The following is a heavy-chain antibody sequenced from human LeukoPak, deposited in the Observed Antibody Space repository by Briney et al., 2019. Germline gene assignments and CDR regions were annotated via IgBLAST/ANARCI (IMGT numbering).Heavy chain of an antibody. D-gene: IGHD1-26*01. Sequence: PSETLSLTCTVSGGSISSSSYYWGWIRQPPGKGLEWIGSIYYSGSTYYNPSLKSRVTISVDTSKNQFSLKLSSVTAADTAVYYCARSYSGSYYFYYWGQGTTVTVSS. V-gene: IGHV4-39*07. CDR1: GGSISSSSYY. CDR3: ARSYSGSYYFYY. J-gene: IGHJ4*03. CDR2: IYYSGST.